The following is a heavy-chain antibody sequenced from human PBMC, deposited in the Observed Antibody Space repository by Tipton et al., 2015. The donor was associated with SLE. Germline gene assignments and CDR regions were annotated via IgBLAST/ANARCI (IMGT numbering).Heavy chain of an antibody. J-gene: IGHJ6*04. D-gene: IGHD1-7*01. CDR1: GGSISESTYS. CDR3: ARATDWNLSPDV. CDR2: MYYSGNT. Sequence: TLSLTCTVSGGSISESTYSWDWIRQAPGKGLEWIGSMYYSGNTYYNPSLGSRLTISVDTSKDQFSLRLTPVTAADTAVYYCARATDWNLSPDVWGKGTTVTVSS. V-gene: IGHV4-39*07.